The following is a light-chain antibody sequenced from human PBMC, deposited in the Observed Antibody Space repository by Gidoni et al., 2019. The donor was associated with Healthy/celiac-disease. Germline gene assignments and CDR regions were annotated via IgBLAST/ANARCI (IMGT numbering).Light chain of an antibody. Sequence: EIVLTQSPVTLSLSPGESATLSCRASQSVSSSYLAWYQQKPGQAPRLLIYGASSRATGIPDRFSGSGSGTDFTLTISRLEPEDFAVYYCQQYGSSHWTFGQGTKVEIK. J-gene: IGKJ1*01. V-gene: IGKV3-20*01. CDR1: QSVSSSY. CDR2: GAS. CDR3: QQYGSSHWT.